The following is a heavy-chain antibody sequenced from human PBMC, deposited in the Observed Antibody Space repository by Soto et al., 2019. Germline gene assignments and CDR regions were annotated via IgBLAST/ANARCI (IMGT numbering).Heavy chain of an antibody. CDR1: GFTFSTYS. J-gene: IGHJ4*02. CDR2: ISSSASTI. CDR3: ARGRPVDH. V-gene: IGHV3-48*01. Sequence: EVELVESGGGLVQPGGSLRLSCAASGFTFSTYSMNWVRQAPGKGMEWVSYISSSASTIFYADSVKGRFTIYRDNAKNSLELQMNSLRAEDTAMYYCARGRPVDHWGQGTLVTVSS.